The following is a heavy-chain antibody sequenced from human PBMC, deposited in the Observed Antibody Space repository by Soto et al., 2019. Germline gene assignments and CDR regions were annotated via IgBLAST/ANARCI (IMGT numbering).Heavy chain of an antibody. CDR1: GGSISSYY. Sequence: PSETLSLTCSVSGGSISSYYCMWSRHPPCKGLEWIGCIYYSGSTNYNPSLKSRVTISVDTSKNQFSLKLSSVTAAVTSVYYRARAQESSLVVPAATPYYYYGMDVRGQVTTVTFSS. J-gene: IGHJ6*02. CDR3: ARAQESSLVVPAATPYYYYGMDV. V-gene: IGHV4-59*01. D-gene: IGHD2-2*02. CDR2: IYYSGST.